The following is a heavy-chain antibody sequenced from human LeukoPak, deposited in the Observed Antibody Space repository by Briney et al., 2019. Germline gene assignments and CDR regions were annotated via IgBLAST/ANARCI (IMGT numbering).Heavy chain of an antibody. Sequence: SETLSLTCTVSGGSISSYYWNWIRQPPGKGLEWIGYIYYSGSTNYNPSLKSRVTISVDTSKNQFSLKLSAVTAADTAVYYCARGADSSGYYSIFYFDYWGQGTLVTVSS. J-gene: IGHJ4*02. CDR1: GGSISSYY. V-gene: IGHV4-59*01. CDR3: ARGADSSGYYSIFYFDY. D-gene: IGHD3-22*01. CDR2: IYYSGST.